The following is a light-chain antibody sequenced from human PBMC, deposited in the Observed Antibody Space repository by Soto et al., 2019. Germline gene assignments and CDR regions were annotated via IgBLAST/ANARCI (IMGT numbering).Light chain of an antibody. CDR1: QSASNY. Sequence: DIQMTQSPSTLSASVGDRVTITCRASQSASNYLAWYQQKPGKAPKLLIYGASSLESGVPSRFSGSGSGTEFTLTISSLQPDDSATYYCQQYNSYWTFGQGTKVDIK. J-gene: IGKJ1*01. V-gene: IGKV1-5*01. CDR2: GAS. CDR3: QQYNSYWT.